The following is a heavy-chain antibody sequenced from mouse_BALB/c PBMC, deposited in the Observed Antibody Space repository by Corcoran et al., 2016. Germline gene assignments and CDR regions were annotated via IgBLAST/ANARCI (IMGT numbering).Heavy chain of an antibody. D-gene: IGHD2-4*01. V-gene: IGHV1-18*01. Sequence: EVQLQQSGPELVKPGASVKISCKTSGYTFTDYVMHWVKQSHGQSLEWIGGINPNNDGTSYNQKFKGKATLTVDKSSSTAYMELRSLTSEESAVYYCGRGDEYDGDFDVWGAGTTVTVSS. CDR2: INPNNDGT. CDR3: GRGDEYDGDFDV. CDR1: GYTFTDYV. J-gene: IGHJ1*01.